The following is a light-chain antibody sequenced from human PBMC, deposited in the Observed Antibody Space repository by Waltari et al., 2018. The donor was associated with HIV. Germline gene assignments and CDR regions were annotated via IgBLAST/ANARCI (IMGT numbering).Light chain of an antibody. Sequence: QSVLTQPPSVSGAPGQRVTIPRTVSSSNIGAGYDVHWYQQLPGTAPKLPIYGNTNRPSGVPDRFSGSKSGTSASLAITGLLDEDEADYYCQSYDSSLSGYVFGTGTKVTVL. CDR1: SSNIGAGYD. CDR2: GNT. V-gene: IGLV1-40*01. J-gene: IGLJ1*01. CDR3: QSYDSSLSGYV.